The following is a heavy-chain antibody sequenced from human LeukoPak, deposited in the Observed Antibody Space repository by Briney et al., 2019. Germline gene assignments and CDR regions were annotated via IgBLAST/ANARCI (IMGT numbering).Heavy chain of an antibody. CDR2: IYPADSDI. CDR3: ARQKYCSGGSCYTWFDP. V-gene: IGHV5-51*01. Sequence: GESLQISCKGSGYSINNYWIGWVRQMPGKGLEWMGIIYPADSDIRYSPSFQGQVTISADKSISTAYLQWSSLKASDTAMYYCARQKYCSGGSCYTWFDPWGQGTLVTVSS. J-gene: IGHJ5*02. D-gene: IGHD2-15*01. CDR1: GYSINNYW.